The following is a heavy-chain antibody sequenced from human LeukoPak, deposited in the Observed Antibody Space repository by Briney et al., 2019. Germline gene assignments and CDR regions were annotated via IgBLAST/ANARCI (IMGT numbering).Heavy chain of an antibody. D-gene: IGHD4-23*01. Sequence: VGSLRLSCAASGFTFSSAWMSWVRQAPGQGLEWLGRIKTKTDGGTTDYAAPVKGRFTISRDDSKHTLYLQMNSLKSDDTAVYYCANIFGGNSHRSDYWGQGTLVTVSS. J-gene: IGHJ4*02. CDR2: IKTKTDGGTT. CDR1: GFTFSSAW. CDR3: ANIFGGNSHRSDY. V-gene: IGHV3-15*01.